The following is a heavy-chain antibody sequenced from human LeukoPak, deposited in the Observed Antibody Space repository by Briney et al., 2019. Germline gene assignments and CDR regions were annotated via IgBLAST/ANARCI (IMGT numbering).Heavy chain of an antibody. CDR3: ARVVPTPSGYVWNFDL. J-gene: IGHJ2*01. CDR2: HT. CDR1: GVSISSGAYY. D-gene: IGHD3-3*01. V-gene: IGHV4-31*03. Sequence: PSDTLSPTCTVSGVSISSGAYYWIWMRPHPGKGLEWFGYHTYYNPSLKVRVTISLYTFKKQFSLRLTSVTAADTAVHHCARVVPTPSGYVWNFDLWGRGALVTVSS.